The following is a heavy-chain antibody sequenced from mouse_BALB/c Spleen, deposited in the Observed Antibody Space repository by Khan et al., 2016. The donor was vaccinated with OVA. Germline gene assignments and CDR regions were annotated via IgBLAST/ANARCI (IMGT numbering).Heavy chain of an antibody. CDR2: IRYDGNT. CDR1: GYSITNGYF. J-gene: IGHJ3*01. D-gene: IGHD3-1*01. V-gene: IGHV3-6*02. Sequence: EVQLQESGPGLVKPSQSLSLTCSVTGYSITNGYFWNWIRQFPGNNLEWMGYIRYDGNTNYNPSLKNRISITRDPSKNQFFLNLNSVNTEDTATYFCARGGSSGPAWFTYWGQGTLVTVSA. CDR3: ARGGSSGPAWFTY.